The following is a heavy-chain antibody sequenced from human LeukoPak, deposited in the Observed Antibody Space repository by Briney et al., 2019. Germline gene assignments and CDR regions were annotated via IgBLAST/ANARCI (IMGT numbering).Heavy chain of an antibody. CDR1: GGSISSGGYY. D-gene: IGHD3-10*01. V-gene: IGHV4-31*03. CDR2: IYYSGST. CDR3: ARERPYYYGSGGIDY. J-gene: IGHJ4*02. Sequence: SQTLSLTCTVSGGSISSGGYYWSWIRQHPGKGLEWIGYIYYSGSTYYNPSLKSRVTISVDTSKNQFSLKLSSATAADTAVYYCARERPYYYGSGGIDYWGQGTLVTVSS.